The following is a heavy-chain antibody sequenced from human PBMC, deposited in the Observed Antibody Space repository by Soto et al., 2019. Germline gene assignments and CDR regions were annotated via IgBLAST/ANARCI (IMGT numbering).Heavy chain of an antibody. CDR3: AKEAVGGYYYSGL. CDR1: GFTFNNFA. J-gene: IGHJ4*02. D-gene: IGHD1-26*01. CDR2: ISGSAGSK. V-gene: IGHV3-23*01. Sequence: EVPLLESGGGLVQPGGSLRLSCAASGFTFNNFAMTWGRQAPGKGLEWVSSISGSAGSKHYADSVRGRFTISRDKSKNTMYLQMNSLRAEDTAVYYCAKEAVGGYYYSGLWGQGTLVTVSS.